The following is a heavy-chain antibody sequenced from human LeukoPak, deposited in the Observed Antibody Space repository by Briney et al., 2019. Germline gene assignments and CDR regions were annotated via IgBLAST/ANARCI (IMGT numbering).Heavy chain of an antibody. V-gene: IGHV4-39*01. D-gene: IGHD3-10*01. CDR2: IFYSGST. Sequence: TSETLSLTCTVSGDSISSISYYWDWIRQPPGKGLEWIGSIFYSGSTYYNPSLKSRVTISVDTSKIQFSLRLSSVTAADTAVYYCARQRYYGSGSYYNFLASLNYWGQGTLVTVSS. J-gene: IGHJ4*02. CDR3: ARQRYYGSGSYYNFLASLNY. CDR1: GDSISSISYY.